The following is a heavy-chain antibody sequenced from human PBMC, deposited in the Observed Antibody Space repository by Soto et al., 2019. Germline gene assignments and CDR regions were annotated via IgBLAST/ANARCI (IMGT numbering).Heavy chain of an antibody. D-gene: IGHD3-22*01. J-gene: IGHJ4*02. CDR1: GFSLSNARMG. CDR3: ARMDYYDSSGYHFDY. CDR2: IFSNDEK. Sequence: QVTLKESGPVLVKPTETLTLTCTVSGFSLSNARMGVSWIRQPPGKALEWLAHIFSNDEKSYSTSLKSRLTISKHNSKSQVVLTMTNMDPVDTATYYCARMDYYDSSGYHFDYWGQGTLVTVSS. V-gene: IGHV2-26*01.